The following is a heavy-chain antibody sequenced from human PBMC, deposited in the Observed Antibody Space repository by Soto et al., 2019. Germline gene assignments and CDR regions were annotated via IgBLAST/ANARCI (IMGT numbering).Heavy chain of an antibody. CDR2: IYYSGST. CDR3: ARAPKDIVVVPAAWDNWFDP. D-gene: IGHD2-2*01. V-gene: IGHV4-30-4*01. J-gene: IGHJ5*02. CDR1: GGSISSGDYY. Sequence: SETLSLTCTVSGGSISSGDYYWSWIRQPPGKGLEWIGYIYYSGSTYYNPSLKSRVTISVDTSKNQFSLKLSSVTAADTAVYYCARAPKDIVVVPAAWDNWFDPWGQGTLVTVSS.